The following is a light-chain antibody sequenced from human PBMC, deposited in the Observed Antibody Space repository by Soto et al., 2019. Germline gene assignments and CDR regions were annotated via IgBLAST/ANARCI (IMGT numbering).Light chain of an antibody. J-gene: IGLJ2*01. CDR2: DVN. V-gene: IGLV2-14*03. CDR3: SSLSSSSTLVV. CDR1: SSDVGGYNY. Sequence: QSALTQPASMSGSPGQSITISCTETSSDVGGYNYVSWYRQHPGKAPKLMIYDVNNRPSGVSNRFSGSKSGNTASLTISGLQAQDEADYHCSSLSSSSTLVVFGGGTQLTVL.